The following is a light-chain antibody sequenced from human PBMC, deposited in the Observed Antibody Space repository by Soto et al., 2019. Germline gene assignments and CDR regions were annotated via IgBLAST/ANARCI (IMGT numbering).Light chain of an antibody. CDR2: EVT. V-gene: IGLV2-14*01. J-gene: IGLJ2*01. CDR1: SSDVGGYNF. Sequence: QSALTQPASVSGSPGQSITISCTGTSSDVGGYNFVSWYQQHPGKAPKLMIYEVTDRPSGVSNRFSGSKSGSTASLTISGLQAEDEADYYCSSYTSRITLAFGGGTKLTVL. CDR3: SSYTSRITLA.